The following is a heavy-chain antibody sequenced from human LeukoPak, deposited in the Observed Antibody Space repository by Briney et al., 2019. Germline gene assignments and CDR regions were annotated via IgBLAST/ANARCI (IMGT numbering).Heavy chain of an antibody. CDR2: SSSGSTI. V-gene: IGHV3-48*03. Sequence: GGSLRLSCAASGFTFSIYEMNWVRQAPGKGLEWVSSSSGSTIYYADSVKGRFTISRDNSKNTLYVQMHSLRAEDTAVYYCAKSIAVAGFAGGRTFDYWGQGILVTVSS. J-gene: IGHJ4*02. D-gene: IGHD6-19*01. CDR3: AKSIAVAGFAGGRTFDY. CDR1: GFTFSIYE.